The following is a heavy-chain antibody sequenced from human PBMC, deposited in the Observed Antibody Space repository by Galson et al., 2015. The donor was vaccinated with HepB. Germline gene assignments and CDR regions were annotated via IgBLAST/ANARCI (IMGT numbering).Heavy chain of an antibody. D-gene: IGHD3-9*01. J-gene: IGHJ4*02. V-gene: IGHV1-69*13. CDR1: GGTFSSYA. CDR3: ARATPNYDILTGYYLYYFDY. Sequence: SVKVSCKASGGTFSSYAISWVRQAPGQGLEWMGGIIPIFGTASYAQKFQGRVTITADESTSTAYMELSSLRSEDTAVYYCARATPNYDILTGYYLYYFDYWGQGTLVTVSS. CDR2: IIPIFGTA.